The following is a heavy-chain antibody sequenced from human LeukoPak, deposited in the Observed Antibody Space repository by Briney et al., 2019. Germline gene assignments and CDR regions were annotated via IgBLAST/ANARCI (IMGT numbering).Heavy chain of an antibody. CDR2: IHHSGST. CDR1: GGSLSGGNEY. Sequence: PSETLSLTCTVSGGSLSGGNEYWSWIRQSPGKGLEWIGYIHHSGSTDCNPSLKSRVSISIDETHFSLKLTSVTAADTALYFCARGGQLAAAGIDYWGQGTLVTVSS. V-gene: IGHV4-30-2*06. J-gene: IGHJ4*02. CDR3: ARGGQLAAAGIDY. D-gene: IGHD6-13*01.